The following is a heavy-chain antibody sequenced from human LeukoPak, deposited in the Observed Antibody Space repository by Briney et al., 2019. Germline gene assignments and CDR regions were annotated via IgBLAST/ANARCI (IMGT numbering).Heavy chain of an antibody. D-gene: IGHD4-23*01. V-gene: IGHV1-58*02. J-gene: IGHJ3*02. CDR2: IVVGSGNT. CDR3: AAGAYGGNFAFDI. Sequence: SVKVSCKASGFTFTSSAMQWVRQARGQRLEWRGWIVVGSGNTNYAQKFQERVTITRDMSTSTAYMELSSLRSEDTAVYYCAAGAYGGNFAFDIWGQGTMVTVSS. CDR1: GFTFTSSA.